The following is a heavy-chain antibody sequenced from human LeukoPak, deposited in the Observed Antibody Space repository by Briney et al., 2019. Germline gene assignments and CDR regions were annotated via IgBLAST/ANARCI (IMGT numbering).Heavy chain of an antibody. J-gene: IGHJ2*01. CDR3: AGALVRATMVWYFDL. V-gene: IGHV4-59*12. CDR1: GGSISSYY. CDR2: IYYSGST. D-gene: IGHD5-12*01. Sequence: ASETLSLTCTVSGGSISSYYWSWIRQPPGKGLEWIGYIYYSGSTNYNPSLKSRVTISVDTSKNQFSLNLSSVTAADTAVYYCAGALVRATMVWYFDLWGRGTLVTVSS.